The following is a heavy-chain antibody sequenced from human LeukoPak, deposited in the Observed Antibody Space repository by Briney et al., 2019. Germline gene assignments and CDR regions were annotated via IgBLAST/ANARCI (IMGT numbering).Heavy chain of an antibody. CDR1: GCTFSNAW. J-gene: IGHJ4*02. CDR3: TTDYPTRDY. CDR2: SKGKTDGGTT. V-gene: IGHV3-15*01. Sequence: GGSLRLSCAASGCTFSNAWMSWVRQAPGKGLEWVGRSKGKTDGGTTDYAAPVKGRFTISRDDSKHTLYLQMNSQKTEDTAVYYCTTDYPTRDYWGQGTLVTVSS.